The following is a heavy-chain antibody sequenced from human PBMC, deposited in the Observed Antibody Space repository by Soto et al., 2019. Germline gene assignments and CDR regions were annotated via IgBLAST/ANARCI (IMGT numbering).Heavy chain of an antibody. CDR3: ARSDLEAFGFDP. Sequence: PSETLSLTCAVSGDSISSYNWWSWVRQPPGKGPEWIGEVSLSGGTAYNPSLRSRVTISLDKSKNYFSLKLYYVTAADTAVYFCARSDLEAFGFDPWGQGILVTVSS. CDR2: VSLSGGT. V-gene: IGHV4-4*02. CDR1: GDSISSYNW. J-gene: IGHJ5*02.